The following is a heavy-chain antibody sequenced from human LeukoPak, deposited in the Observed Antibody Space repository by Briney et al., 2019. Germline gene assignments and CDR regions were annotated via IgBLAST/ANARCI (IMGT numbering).Heavy chain of an antibody. Sequence: GRSLRLSCAASGFTFSSYGIHWVRQAPGKGLEWVAVISYDGSNKYYADSVKGRFTISRDNYKNTLYLQTSSLRAEDTAVYYCARDRARYSSSWSRGGGYDPWGQRTLVTVSS. V-gene: IGHV3-30-3*01. CDR2: ISYDGSNK. CDR1: GFTFSSYG. J-gene: IGHJ5*02. CDR3: ARDRARYSSSWSRGGGYDP. D-gene: IGHD6-13*01.